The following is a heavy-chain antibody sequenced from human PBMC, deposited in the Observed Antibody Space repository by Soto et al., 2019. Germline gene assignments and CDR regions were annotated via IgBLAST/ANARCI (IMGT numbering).Heavy chain of an antibody. D-gene: IGHD1-26*01. CDR1: GFTFSSYG. Sequence: PGGSLRLSCAASGFTFSSYGMHWVRQAPGKGLEWVAVIWYDGSNKYYADSVKGRFTISRDNSKNTLYLQMNSLRAEDTAVYYCARDPPRYVGATADDAFDIWGQGTMVTVSS. J-gene: IGHJ3*02. CDR3: ARDPPRYVGATADDAFDI. V-gene: IGHV3-33*01. CDR2: IWYDGSNK.